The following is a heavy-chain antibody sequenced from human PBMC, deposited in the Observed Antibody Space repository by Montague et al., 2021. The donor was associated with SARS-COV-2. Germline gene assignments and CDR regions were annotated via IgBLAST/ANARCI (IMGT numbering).Heavy chain of an antibody. CDR3: AGETMTADAFDI. CDR2: LYSVWST. D-gene: IGHD1-14*01. CDR1: GASVGSSD. J-gene: IGHJ3*02. Sequence: SQTLSLTCTVSGASVGSSDWGWIRQSPGKGPDWICYLYSVWSTDNNSSLKSRATISRDTSKNQFSLKVRSRTAAATAADYCAGETMTADAFDIWGQGTMVTVSS. V-gene: IGHV4-59*02.